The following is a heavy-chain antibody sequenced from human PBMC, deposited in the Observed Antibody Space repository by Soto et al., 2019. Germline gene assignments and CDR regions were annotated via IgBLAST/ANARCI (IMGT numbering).Heavy chain of an antibody. D-gene: IGHD3-10*01. CDR3: ARTEAGAFHI. CDR1: GGSLTTFNW. J-gene: IGHJ3*02. CDR2: IHHIGTT. V-gene: IGHV4-4*02. Sequence: QVQLQESGPGLVKPSGILSLTCAVSGGSLTTFNWWRWVRQPPGKGLEWIGEIHHIGTTNYNPSLDSRVTISLDKSRNHFSLTLISVTAADSAVSYCARTEAGAFHIWGQGKMITVSS.